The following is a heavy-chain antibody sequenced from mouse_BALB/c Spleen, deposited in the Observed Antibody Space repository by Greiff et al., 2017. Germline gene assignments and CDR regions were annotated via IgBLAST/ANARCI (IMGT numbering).Heavy chain of an antibody. V-gene: IGHV1-77*01. Sequence: QVQLQQSGAELARPGASVKLSCKASGYTFTDYYINWVKQRTGQGLEWIGEIYPGSGNTYYNEKFKGKATLTADKSSSTAYMQLSSLTSEDSAVYFCARDGIRYGNFYYFDCWGQGTTLTVSS. D-gene: IGHD2-1*01. J-gene: IGHJ2*01. CDR2: IYPGSGNT. CDR3: ARDGIRYGNFYYFDC. CDR1: GYTFTDYY.